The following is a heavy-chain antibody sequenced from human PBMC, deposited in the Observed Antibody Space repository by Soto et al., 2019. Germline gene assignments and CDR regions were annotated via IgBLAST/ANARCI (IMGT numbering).Heavy chain of an antibody. J-gene: IGHJ3*02. V-gene: IGHV1-18*01. CDR2: ISAYNGNT. Sequence: VEVSCEASRFTFYSYGFSLVLQAPGQGLEWMGWISAYNGNTNYAQKLQGRVTMTTDTSTSTAYMELRSLRSDDTAVYYCASSRQWLVKGAFDIWGQGTMVTVSS. CDR1: RFTFYSYG. CDR3: ASSRQWLVKGAFDI. D-gene: IGHD6-19*01.